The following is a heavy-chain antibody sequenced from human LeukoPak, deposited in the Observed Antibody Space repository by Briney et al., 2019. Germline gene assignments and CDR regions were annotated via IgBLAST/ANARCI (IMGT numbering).Heavy chain of an antibody. V-gene: IGHV5-51*01. CDR1: GYSFTSYW. CDR2: IYPDDSDT. Sequence: GESLKISCKGSGYSFTSYWIGWVRQMPGKGLEWMGIIYPDDSDTRYSPSFQGQVTISADKSISTAYLQWSSLKASDTAMYFCARHDPYCSGTNCLDAFHIWGQGTMVTVSS. D-gene: IGHD2-2*01. CDR3: ARHDPYCSGTNCLDAFHI. J-gene: IGHJ3*02.